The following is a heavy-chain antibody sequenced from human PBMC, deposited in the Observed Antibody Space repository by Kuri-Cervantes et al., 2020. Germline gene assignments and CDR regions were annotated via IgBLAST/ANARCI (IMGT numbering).Heavy chain of an antibody. J-gene: IGHJ4*02. CDR1: GGSISSYY. CDR2: TSHRWNT. Sequence: GSLRLSCTVSGGSISSYYWNWIRQPPGKGLEWLGSTSHRWNTYYNPSLRGRVTLSLDTSNNQFSLRLSSLTAADTAVYFCARDVDYWGQGILVTVSS. CDR3: ARDVDY. V-gene: IGHV4-59*04.